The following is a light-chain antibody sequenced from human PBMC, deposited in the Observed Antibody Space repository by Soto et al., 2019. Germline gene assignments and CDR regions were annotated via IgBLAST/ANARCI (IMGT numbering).Light chain of an antibody. J-gene: IGKJ1*01. CDR1: QSVSSS. Sequence: EIVLKESPGTLSASPGKRATLSCWASQSVSSSFVAWYQQKPGQAPRLLIYGASTRATGIPARFSGSGSGTEFTLTISSLESEDFAVYYCQQYSIWRTFGQGTKVDIK. CDR2: GAS. V-gene: IGKV3-15*01. CDR3: QQYSIWRT.